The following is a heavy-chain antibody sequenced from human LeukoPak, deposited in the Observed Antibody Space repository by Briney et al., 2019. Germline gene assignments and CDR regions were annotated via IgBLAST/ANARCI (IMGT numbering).Heavy chain of an antibody. V-gene: IGHV4-39*07. D-gene: IGHD3-22*01. J-gene: IGHJ4*02. CDR3: ARGQSMIVVVITPMVYDY. CDR1: DGSISSATYY. Sequence: SETLSLTCTVSDGSISSATYYWGWIRQPPNKGLDWIGSFFYTGSTYYSPSLKSRVTISVDTSENQLSLKLRSVTAADTAVYYCARGQSMIVVVITPMVYDYWGQGTLVTVSS. CDR2: FFYTGST.